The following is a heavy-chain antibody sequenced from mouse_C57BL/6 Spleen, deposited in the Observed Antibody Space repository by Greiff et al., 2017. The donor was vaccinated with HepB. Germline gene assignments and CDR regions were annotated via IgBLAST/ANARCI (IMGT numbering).Heavy chain of an antibody. D-gene: IGHD2-4*01. CDR2: IWGGGST. Sequence: QVQLQQSGPGLVAPSPCLSITCTVSGFSLTSYGVDWVRQSPGKGLEWLGVIWGGGSTNYNSALNSRLSISKDNSKSQVFLKMNSLLTDDTALYYCASERDYEGFAYWGQGTLVTVSA. V-gene: IGHV2-6*01. J-gene: IGHJ3*01. CDR3: ASERDYEGFAY. CDR1: GFSLTSYG.